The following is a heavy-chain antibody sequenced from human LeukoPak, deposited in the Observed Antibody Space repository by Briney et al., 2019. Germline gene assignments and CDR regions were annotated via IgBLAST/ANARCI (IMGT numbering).Heavy chain of an antibody. CDR1: GYTFTEYY. V-gene: IGHV1-2*02. CDR3: AREASGGYFDY. CDR2: INPNSGGA. Sequence: GASVKVSCKASGYTFTEYYMHWVRQAPGQGLEWMGWINPNSGGANYAENFQGRVTMTRDTSISTAYMELSSLRYDDTALYYCAREASGGYFDYWGQGTLVTVSS. D-gene: IGHD4-23*01. J-gene: IGHJ4*02.